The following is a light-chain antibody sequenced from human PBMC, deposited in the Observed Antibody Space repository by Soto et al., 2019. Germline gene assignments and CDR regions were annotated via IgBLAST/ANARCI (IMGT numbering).Light chain of an antibody. V-gene: IGLV2-14*01. CDR1: SSDVGAYDY. CDR2: VVT. J-gene: IGLJ1*01. CDR3: CLYTNSDTTYV. Sequence: QSALTQPASVSGAPGQSITSSCTGTSSDVGAYDYVSWFQQHPDKAPKLIISVVTNRPSVVSNRFYGSKSGNTASLTISGLQLEDEDDYYCCLYTNSDTTYVFVTGTKLTVL.